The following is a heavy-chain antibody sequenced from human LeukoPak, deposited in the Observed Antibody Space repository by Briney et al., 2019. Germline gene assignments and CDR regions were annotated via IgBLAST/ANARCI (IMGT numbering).Heavy chain of an antibody. V-gene: IGHV3-30*03. J-gene: IGHJ5*02. Sequence: GGSLRLSCAASGFTFSSYGMHWVRQAPGKGLEWVAVISYDGSNKYYADSVKGRFTISRDNSKNTLYLQMNSLRAEDTAVYYCARDRRYCSSTSCPVNWFDPWGQGTLVTVSS. CDR1: GFTFSSYG. CDR2: ISYDGSNK. CDR3: ARDRRYCSSTSCPVNWFDP. D-gene: IGHD2-2*01.